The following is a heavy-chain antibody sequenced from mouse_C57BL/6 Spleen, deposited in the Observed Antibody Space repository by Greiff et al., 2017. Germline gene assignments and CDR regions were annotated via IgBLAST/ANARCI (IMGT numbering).Heavy chain of an antibody. CDR1: GYAFSSYW. D-gene: IGHD2-1*01. J-gene: IGHJ4*01. CDR2: IYPGDGDT. CDR3: AREGGNYDAMYY. V-gene: IGHV1-80*01. Sequence: VKLMESGAELVKPGASVKISCKASGYAFSSYWMNWVKQRPGKGLEWIGQIYPGDGDTNYNGKFKGKATLTADKSSSTAYMQLSSLTSEDSAVYFCAREGGNYDAMYYWGQGTSVTVSS.